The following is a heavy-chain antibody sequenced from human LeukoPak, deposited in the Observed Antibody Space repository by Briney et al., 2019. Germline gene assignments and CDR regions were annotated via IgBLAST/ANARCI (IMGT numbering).Heavy chain of an antibody. CDR3: ASLVVPAGCFDY. J-gene: IGHJ4*02. CDR2: INHSGST. D-gene: IGHD2-2*01. CDR1: GGSFSGYY. V-gene: IGHV4-34*01. Sequence: SETLSLTCAVYGGSFSGYYWSWIRQPPGKGLEWIGEINHSGSTNYNPSLKSRVTISVDTSKNQFSLKLSSVTAADTAVYYCASLVVPAGCFDYWGQGTLVTVSS.